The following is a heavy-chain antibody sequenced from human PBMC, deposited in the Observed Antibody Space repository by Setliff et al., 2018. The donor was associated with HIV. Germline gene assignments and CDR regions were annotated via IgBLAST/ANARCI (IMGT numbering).Heavy chain of an antibody. CDR2: INSDGSST. V-gene: IGHV3-74*03. Sequence: QTGGSLRLSCVASGFTFSSYWMHWVRQVPGKGLMWVSRINSDGSSTTYADSVKGRFTISRDNSKNTLYLQMNSLRAEDTAVYYCAKAGALQTYGPFDYWGQGTLVTVS. D-gene: IGHD2-8*02. CDR1: GFTFSSYW. CDR3: AKAGALQTYGPFDY. J-gene: IGHJ4*02.